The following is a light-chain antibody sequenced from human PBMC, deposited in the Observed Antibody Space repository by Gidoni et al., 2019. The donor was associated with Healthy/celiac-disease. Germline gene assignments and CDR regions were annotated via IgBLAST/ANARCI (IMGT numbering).Light chain of an antibody. J-gene: IGLJ2*01. V-gene: IGLV1-40*01. CDR1: SSHIGAGYD. CDR2: GNS. Sequence: QSVLTQPPSVSGAPGQRVTISCTGSSSHIGAGYDVHWYQPLPGTAPKLIIYGNSNRPSGVPDRFSGSKSGTSASLAITGLQAEDEADYYCQSYDSSLSGVVFGGGTKLTVL. CDR3: QSYDSSLSGVV.